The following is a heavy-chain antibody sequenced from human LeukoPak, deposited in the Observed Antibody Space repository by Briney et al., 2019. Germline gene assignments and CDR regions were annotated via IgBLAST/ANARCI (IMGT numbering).Heavy chain of an antibody. V-gene: IGHV3-30*02. J-gene: IGHJ4*02. CDR2: IWPDGSNK. CDR1: GFTFNSYG. D-gene: IGHD3-22*01. Sequence: GGSLRLSCAASGFTFNSYGMFWVRQAPGKGLEWVAFIWPDGSNKLYGDSVKGRFTIPRDNSKNTLYLQMNSLRAEDTAVYYCAKGPTYYYDSSGYFDYWGQGTLVTVSS. CDR3: AKGPTYYYDSSGYFDY.